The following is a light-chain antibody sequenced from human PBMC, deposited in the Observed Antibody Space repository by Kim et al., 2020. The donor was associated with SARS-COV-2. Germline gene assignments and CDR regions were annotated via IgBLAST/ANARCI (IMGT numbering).Light chain of an antibody. CDR1: QSLSGSY. J-gene: IGKJ4*01. CDR2: GAS. Sequence: DIVLTQSPDTLSLSPGERATLSCRASQSLSGSYLAWYQQRPGQAPRLLIYGASSRATAIPDRFSGSGSGTDFTLTISRLEPEDFAVYYCQQYSRSPLTFGGGTKLEI. V-gene: IGKV3-20*01. CDR3: QQYSRSPLT.